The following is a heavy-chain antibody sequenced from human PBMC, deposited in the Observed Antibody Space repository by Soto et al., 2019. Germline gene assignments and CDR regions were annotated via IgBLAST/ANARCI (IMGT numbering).Heavy chain of an antibody. CDR3: ARDGDRGFDMDV. V-gene: IGHV3-48*02. J-gene: IGHJ6*02. CDR2: IDTTSRTI. Sequence: EVQLVESGGGLVQPGGSLRLSCVASGFTLTTHNMDWVRQAPGKGLEWISYIDTTSRTIYYADSVKGRFTVSRDNAKNSVYLQMNSLRDEDTAVYYCARDGDRGFDMDVWGQGTTITVSS. CDR1: GFTLTTHN.